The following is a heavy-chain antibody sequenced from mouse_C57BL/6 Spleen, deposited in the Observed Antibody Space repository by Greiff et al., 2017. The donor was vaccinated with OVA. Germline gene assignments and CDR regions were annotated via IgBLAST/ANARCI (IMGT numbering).Heavy chain of an antibody. J-gene: IGHJ4*01. D-gene: IGHD1-1*01. CDR1: GYTFTSYW. CDR3: ARTGAVVDAMDY. Sequence: QVQLQQPGAELVRPGSSVKLSCKASGYTFTSYWMHWVKQRPIQGLEWIGNIDPSDSETHYNQKFKDKATLTVDKSSSTAYMQLSSLTSEDSAVYYCARTGAVVDAMDYWGQGTSVTVSS. CDR2: IDPSDSET. V-gene: IGHV1-52*01.